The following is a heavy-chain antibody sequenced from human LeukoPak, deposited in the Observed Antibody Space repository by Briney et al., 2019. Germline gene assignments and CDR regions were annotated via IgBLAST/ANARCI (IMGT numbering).Heavy chain of an antibody. V-gene: IGHV4-4*02. CDR2: IHHSGST. D-gene: IGHD4-17*01. CDR3: ARGGDYRFDY. CDR1: GGSISSGSW. Sequence: SGTLSLTCAVSGGSISSGSWWGWIRQPPGKGLEWISEIHHSGSTNYNPSLKSRVTLSVDKSKNQLSLRLTSVTAADTAVYYCARGGDYRFDYWGQGTLVTVSS. J-gene: IGHJ4*02.